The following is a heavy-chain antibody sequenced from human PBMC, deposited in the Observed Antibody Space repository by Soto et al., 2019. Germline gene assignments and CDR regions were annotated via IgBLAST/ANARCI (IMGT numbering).Heavy chain of an antibody. V-gene: IGHV1-69*13. CDR3: ARLTNTRLDY. J-gene: IGHJ4*02. CDR2: IIPIFGTA. D-gene: IGHD5-12*01. CDR1: GGTFSSYA. Sequence: GASVKVSCKASGGTFSSYAISWVRQAPGQGLEWMGGIIPIFGTANYAQKFQGRVTITADESTSTAYMELSSLKASDTAMYYCARLTNTRLDYWGQGTLVTVSS.